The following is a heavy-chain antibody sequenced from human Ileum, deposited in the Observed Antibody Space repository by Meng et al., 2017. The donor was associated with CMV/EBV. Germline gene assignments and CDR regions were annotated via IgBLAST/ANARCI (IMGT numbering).Heavy chain of an antibody. Sequence: QVQRQEQGPGMVTPAQSLSLTCTVSGGSISSGDYYWSWIRQPPGKGLEWIGYIYYSGSTYYNPSLKSRVTISVDTSKNQFSLKLSSVTAADTAVYYCAREIPSSSWYYLDYWGQGTLVTVSS. V-gene: IGHV4-30-4*08. D-gene: IGHD6-13*01. CDR3: AREIPSSSWYYLDY. CDR1: GGSISSGDYY. J-gene: IGHJ4*02. CDR2: IYYSGST.